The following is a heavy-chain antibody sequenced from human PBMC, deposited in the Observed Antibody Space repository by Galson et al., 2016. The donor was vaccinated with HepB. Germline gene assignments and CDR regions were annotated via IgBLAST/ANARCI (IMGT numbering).Heavy chain of an antibody. CDR3: AKGRRYSHGIVGVTRGASDI. Sequence: SLRLSCAASGFTFSRNGLHWVRQAPGKGLEWVAVISYDGSDKYYGDSVKGRFTISRDNSKNTVYLQMNSLRPEGTAVYYCAKGRRYSHGIVGVTRGASDIWGQGTMVTVFS. J-gene: IGHJ3*02. CDR2: ISYDGSDK. D-gene: IGHD1-26*01. CDR1: GFTFSRNG. V-gene: IGHV3-30*18.